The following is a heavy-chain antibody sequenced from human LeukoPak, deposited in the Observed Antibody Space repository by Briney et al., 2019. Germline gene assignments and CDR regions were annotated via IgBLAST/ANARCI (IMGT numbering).Heavy chain of an antibody. CDR2: ISSSSSSYI. Sequence: GGSLRLSCAASGFTFSSYSMNWVRQAPGKGLEWVSSISSSSSSYIYYADSVKGRFTISRDNAKNSLYLQMNSLRAEDTAVYYCARDPTENEGLFDYWGQGTLVTVSS. D-gene: IGHD1-1*01. J-gene: IGHJ4*02. CDR3: ARDPTENEGLFDY. V-gene: IGHV3-21*01. CDR1: GFTFSSYS.